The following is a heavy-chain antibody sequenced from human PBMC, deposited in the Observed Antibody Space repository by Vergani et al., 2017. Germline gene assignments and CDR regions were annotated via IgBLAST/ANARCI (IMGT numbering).Heavy chain of an antibody. V-gene: IGHV3-48*04. J-gene: IGHJ3*02. Sequence: VQLVESGGGVVQPGKSLRLSCAASGFSFSSYGMHWVRQAPGKGLEWVSYISSSGSTIYYADSVKGRFTISRDNAKNSLYLQMNSLRAEDTAVYYCARDLSQRWLAFDIWGQGTMVTVSS. CDR1: GFSFSSYG. CDR3: ARDLSQRWLAFDI. CDR2: ISSSGSTI. D-gene: IGHD3-22*01.